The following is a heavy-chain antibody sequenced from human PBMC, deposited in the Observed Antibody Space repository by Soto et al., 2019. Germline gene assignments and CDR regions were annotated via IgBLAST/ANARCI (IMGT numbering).Heavy chain of an antibody. CDR1: GFTFSTYW. D-gene: IGHD2-21*01. CDR2: IKQDGTEK. Sequence: EVQLVESGGGLVQPGGSLRLSCAASGFTFSTYWMTWVRQAPGKGLEWVANIKQDGTEKYHVDSVKGRFTISRDNAKNSLYLQMTSLRAEDTAVYYCGGGMWATLWDNWGQGTLVTVSS. CDR3: GGGMWATLWDN. J-gene: IGHJ4*02. V-gene: IGHV3-7*04.